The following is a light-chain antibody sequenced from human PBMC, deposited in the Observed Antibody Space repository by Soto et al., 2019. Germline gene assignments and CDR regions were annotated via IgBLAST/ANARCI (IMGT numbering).Light chain of an antibody. CDR1: QSVSSH. CDR3: VERTTWPWT. CDR2: DAS. J-gene: IGKJ1*01. V-gene: IGKV3-11*01. Sequence: EIVLTQSPGTLSLSPGERATHSCRASQSVSSHLAWYQQKPGQAPRLLIYDASNRATGIPARFSGSGSGTDFTLTISSLEPEDFAVYHCVERTTWPWTCGQGSKVEIK.